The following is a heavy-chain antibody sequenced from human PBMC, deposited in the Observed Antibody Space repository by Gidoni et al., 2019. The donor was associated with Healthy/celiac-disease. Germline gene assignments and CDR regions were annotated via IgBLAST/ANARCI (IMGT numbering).Heavy chain of an antibody. V-gene: IGHV3-21*01. J-gene: IGHJ6*02. CDR2: ISSSSSYI. Sequence: EVQLVESGGGLVKPGGSLRLSCAASGFTFSSYSMNWVRQAPGKGLEWVSSISSSSSYIYYADSVKGRFTISRDNAKNSLYLQMNSLRAEDTAVYYCARDCPLPSDYSSSWYSPDYYYGMDVWGQGTTVTVSS. D-gene: IGHD6-13*01. CDR3: ARDCPLPSDYSSSWYSPDYYYGMDV. CDR1: GFTFSSYS.